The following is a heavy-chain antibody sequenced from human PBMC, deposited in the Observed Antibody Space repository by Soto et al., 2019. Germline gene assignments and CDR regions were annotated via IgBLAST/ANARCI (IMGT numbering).Heavy chain of an antibody. CDR1: GYTFTSYG. Sequence: ASVKVSCKASGYTFTSYGISWVRQAPGQGLEWMGWISAYNGNTNYAQKLQGRVTMTTDTSTSTAYMELRSLRSDDTAVYYCARDHPVGGYQSAGYWGQGTLVTVSS. D-gene: IGHD5-18*01. CDR2: ISAYNGNT. V-gene: IGHV1-18*01. CDR3: ARDHPVGGYQSAGY. J-gene: IGHJ4*02.